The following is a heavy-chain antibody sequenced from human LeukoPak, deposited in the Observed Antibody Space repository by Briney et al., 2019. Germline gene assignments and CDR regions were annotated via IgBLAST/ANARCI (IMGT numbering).Heavy chain of an antibody. D-gene: IGHD3-22*01. CDR1: GFTFSGFW. CDR3: AKGGETSGYYGGPDY. Sequence: PGGSLRLSCAVSGFTFSGFWMSWSRQAPGKGLEWVAVTSYDGSNKYYRDSVRGRFTISRDNSKNTLYLQMNSLRAEDTAVYYCAKGGETSGYYGGPDYWGQGTLVTVSS. V-gene: IGHV3-30*18. J-gene: IGHJ4*02. CDR2: TSYDGSNK.